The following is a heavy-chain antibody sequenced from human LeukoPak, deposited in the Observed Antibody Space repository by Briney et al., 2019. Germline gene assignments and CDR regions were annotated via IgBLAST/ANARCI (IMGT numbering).Heavy chain of an antibody. CDR3: ARGHMIWGPIYGSGSTDAFDI. D-gene: IGHD3-10*01. CDR2: IYYSGST. J-gene: IGHJ3*02. CDR1: GGSISTYY. Sequence: SETLSLTCTVSGGSISTYYWSWIRQPPGKGLEWIGYIYYSGSTNYNPSLKSRVTISVDTSKNQFSLKLSSVTAADTAVYYCARGHMIWGPIYGSGSTDAFDIWGQGTMVTVSS. V-gene: IGHV4-59*08.